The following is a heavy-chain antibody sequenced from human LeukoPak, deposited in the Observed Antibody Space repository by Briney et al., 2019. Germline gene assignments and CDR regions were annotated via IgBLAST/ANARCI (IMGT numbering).Heavy chain of an antibody. V-gene: IGHV1-24*01. CDR3: ATGPPYNGYDLPFDY. CDR2: FDPEDGET. CDR1: GYTLTELS. J-gene: IGHJ4*02. D-gene: IGHD5-12*01. Sequence: ASVKVSCKVSGYTLTELSMHWVRQAPGKGLEWMGGFDPEDGETVYAQKFQGRVTMTEDTSTDTVYMELSSLRSEDTAVYYCATGPPYNGYDLPFDYWGQGTLVTVSA.